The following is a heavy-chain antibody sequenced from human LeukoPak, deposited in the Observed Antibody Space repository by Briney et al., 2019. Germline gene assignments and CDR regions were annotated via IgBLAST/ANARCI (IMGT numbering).Heavy chain of an antibody. Sequence: ASVKVSCKASGYTFTGYYMHWVRQAPGQGLEWMGWINPNSGGTNYAQKFQGRVTMTRDTSISTAYMELSRLRSDDTAVYYCARDPTPEYYYDSSGYLIWGQGTLVTVSS. CDR2: INPNSGGT. CDR3: ARDPTPEYYYDSSGYLI. J-gene: IGHJ4*02. V-gene: IGHV1-2*02. CDR1: GYTFTGYY. D-gene: IGHD3-22*01.